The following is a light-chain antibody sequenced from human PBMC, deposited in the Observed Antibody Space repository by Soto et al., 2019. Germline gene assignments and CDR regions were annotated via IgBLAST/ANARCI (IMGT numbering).Light chain of an antibody. J-gene: IGKJ5*01. CDR1: QSISSTSKNKNY. Sequence: DIVMTQSPDSLAVSLGERATINCKSSQSISSTSKNKNYLAWYQQKPGQPPKLLLFWASARESGVPDRFSGSGSGTDFTLTISSLQAEDVAVYYCQQYYGTPLTFGQGTRLAIK. V-gene: IGKV4-1*01. CDR2: WAS. CDR3: QQYYGTPLT.